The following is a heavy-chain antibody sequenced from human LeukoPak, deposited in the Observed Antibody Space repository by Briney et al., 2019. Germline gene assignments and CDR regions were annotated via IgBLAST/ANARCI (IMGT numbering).Heavy chain of an antibody. J-gene: IGHJ4*02. CDR1: GGSISTYY. CDR3: ARGGYSSGWFDY. Sequence: SETLSLTCTVSGGSISTYYWNWIRQPPGQGLEWIGYIYYSGSTNYNPSLKSRVTISVDTSKSEFSLKLSSVTAADTAVYYCARGGYSSGWFDYWGQGTLVTVSS. V-gene: IGHV4-59*01. CDR2: IYYSGST. D-gene: IGHD6-19*01.